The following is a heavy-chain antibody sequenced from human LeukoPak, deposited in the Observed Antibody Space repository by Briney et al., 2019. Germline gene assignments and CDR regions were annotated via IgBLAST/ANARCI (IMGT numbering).Heavy chain of an antibody. Sequence: GGSPRLSCAASGFTFSSYAMHWVRQAPGKGLEWVAVISYDGSNKYYADSVKGRFTISRDNSKNTLYLQMNSLRAEDTAVYYCARERIVVVPAAPRGAFDIWGQGTMVTVSS. CDR3: ARERIVVVPAAPRGAFDI. V-gene: IGHV3-30*01. CDR1: GFTFSSYA. D-gene: IGHD2-2*01. J-gene: IGHJ3*02. CDR2: ISYDGSNK.